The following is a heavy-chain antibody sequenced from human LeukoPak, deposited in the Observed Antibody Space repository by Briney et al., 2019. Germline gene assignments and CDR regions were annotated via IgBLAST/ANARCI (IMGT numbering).Heavy chain of an antibody. D-gene: IGHD5-18*01. CDR2: ISAYNGNT. CDR3: ARAGYSCGYVKNYYYYMDV. CDR1: GYTFTSYG. J-gene: IGHJ6*03. V-gene: IGHV1-18*01. Sequence: ASVKVSCKASGYTFTSYGISWVRQAPGQGLEWMGWISAYNGNTNYAQKLQGRVTMTTDTSTSTAYMELRSLRSDDTAVYYCARAGYSCGYVKNYYYYMDVWGKGTTVTVSS.